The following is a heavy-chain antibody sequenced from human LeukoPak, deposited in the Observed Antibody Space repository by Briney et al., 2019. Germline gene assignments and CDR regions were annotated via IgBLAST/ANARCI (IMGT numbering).Heavy chain of an antibody. V-gene: IGHV4-59*11. D-gene: IGHD5-18*01. CDR2: IYYSGST. CDR3: ARAAITHFDY. CDR1: GGSISSHY. J-gene: IGHJ4*02. Sequence: SETLSLTCTVSGGSISSHYWSWIRQPPGKGLEWIGYIYYSGSTNYNPSLKSRVTISVDTSKNQFSLKLSSVTAADTAVYYCARAAITHFDYWGQGTLATVSS.